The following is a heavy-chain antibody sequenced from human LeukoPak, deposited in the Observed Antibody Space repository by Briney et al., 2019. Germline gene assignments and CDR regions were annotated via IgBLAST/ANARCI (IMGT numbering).Heavy chain of an antibody. CDR3: ARDGGYSGYVLYYFDY. J-gene: IGHJ4*02. Sequence: GGSLRLSCAASGFTFSSYGMHWVRQAPGKGLEWVAVIWYDGSNKYYADSVKGRFTISRHNSKNPLYLQMNSLRAEDTAVYYCARDGGYSGYVLYYFDYWGQGTLVTVSS. CDR1: GFTFSSYG. V-gene: IGHV3-33*01. D-gene: IGHD5-12*01. CDR2: IWYDGSNK.